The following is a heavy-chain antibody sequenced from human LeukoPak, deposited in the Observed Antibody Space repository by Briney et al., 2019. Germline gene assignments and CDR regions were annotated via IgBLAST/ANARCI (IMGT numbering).Heavy chain of an antibody. CDR2: INHSGST. CDR3: ARQTPASDRLFDY. D-gene: IGHD2-2*01. CDR1: GGSISSSSYY. Sequence: PSETLSLTCTVSGGSISSSSYYWGWIRQPPGKGLEWIGEINHSGSTNYNPSLKSRVTISVDTSKNQFSLKLSSVTAADTAVYYCARQTPASDRLFDYWGQGTLVTVSS. V-gene: IGHV4-39*01. J-gene: IGHJ4*02.